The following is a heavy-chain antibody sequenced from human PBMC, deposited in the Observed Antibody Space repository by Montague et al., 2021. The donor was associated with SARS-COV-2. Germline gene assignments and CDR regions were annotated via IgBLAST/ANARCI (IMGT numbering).Heavy chain of an antibody. CDR3: ARGRSELLWFGARVNDAFDI. D-gene: IGHD3-10*01. V-gene: IGHV4-34*01. Sequence: SETLSLTCAVYGGSFSGYYWSWIRQPPGKGLEWIGEINHSGSTXXXPSXXXRVTISVDTSKNRFSLKLSSVTAADTAVYYCARGRSELLWFGARVNDAFDIWGQGTMVTVSS. CDR1: GGSFSGYY. J-gene: IGHJ3*02. CDR2: INHSGST.